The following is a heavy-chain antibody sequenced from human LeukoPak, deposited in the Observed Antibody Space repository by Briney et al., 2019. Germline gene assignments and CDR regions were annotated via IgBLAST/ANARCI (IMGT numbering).Heavy chain of an antibody. CDR1: GFTFSSYA. J-gene: IGHJ4*02. Sequence: GGSLRLSCAASGFTFSSYAMRWVRQAPGKRLEWVSVIYSDGSTYYADSVKGRFTISRDNSKNTLYLQMNSLRAEDTAVYYCAKDPNDYGDYGWGQGTLVTVSS. D-gene: IGHD4-17*01. V-gene: IGHV3-23*03. CDR3: AKDPNDYGDYG. CDR2: IYSDGST.